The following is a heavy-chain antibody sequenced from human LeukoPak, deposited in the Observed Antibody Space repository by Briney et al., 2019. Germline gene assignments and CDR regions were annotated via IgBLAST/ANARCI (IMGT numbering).Heavy chain of an antibody. CDR1: GGSISSYY. CDR3: VRGGDGYNTDY. Sequence: PSETLSLTCTVSGGSISSYYWSWIRQPPGKGLEWIEYIYYSGSTNYNPSLKSRVTISVDTSKNQFSLKLSSVTAADTAVYYCVRGGDGYNTDYWGQGTLVTVSS. D-gene: IGHD5-24*01. J-gene: IGHJ4*02. CDR2: IYYSGST. V-gene: IGHV4-59*01.